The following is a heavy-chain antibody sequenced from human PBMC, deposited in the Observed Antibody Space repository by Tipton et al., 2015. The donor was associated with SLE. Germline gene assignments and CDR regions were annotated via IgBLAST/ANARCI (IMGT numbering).Heavy chain of an antibody. CDR3: ARGPSDGDYGVYYFDY. J-gene: IGHJ4*02. CDR2: IYTSGST. V-gene: IGHV4-61*09. D-gene: IGHD4-17*01. CDR1: GGSISSGSYY. Sequence: TLSLTCTVSGGSISSGSYYWSWIRQPAGKGLEWIGHIYTSGSTNYNPSLKSRVTISVDRSKKQLSLRLTSVTAADTAVYYCARGPSDGDYGVYYFDYWGQGTLVTVSP.